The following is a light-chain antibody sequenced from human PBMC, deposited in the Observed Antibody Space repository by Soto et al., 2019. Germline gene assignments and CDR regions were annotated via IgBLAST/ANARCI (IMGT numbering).Light chain of an antibody. J-gene: IGKJ5*01. CDR1: QSVRTN. CDR2: YAS. CDR3: QQRSNWPPIT. Sequence: EVMMTQFPDTVSVTAGETVTLSCGASQSVRTNLAWYQQRPGQAPRLLIHYASTRASDIPARFSGSGSGTDFTLTISSLEPEDFALYYCQQRSNWPPITFGQGTRLEI. V-gene: IGKV3-11*01.